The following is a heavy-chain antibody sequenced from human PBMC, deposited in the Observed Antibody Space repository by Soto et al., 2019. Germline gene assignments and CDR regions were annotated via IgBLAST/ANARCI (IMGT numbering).Heavy chain of an antibody. CDR2: TRNKAKSYTT. V-gene: IGHV3-72*01. Sequence: EVQLVESGGGLVQPGGSLRLSCAASGFTFSDNYIDWVRQAPWKGLEWVGRTRNKAKSYTTDYAASVKGRFTISRDDSKNSLYLQMNSMKTEDTAVYYCARPDRGTGGHYFDYWGQGTLVTVSS. CDR3: ARPDRGTGGHYFDY. J-gene: IGHJ4*02. D-gene: IGHD3-10*01. CDR1: GFTFSDNY.